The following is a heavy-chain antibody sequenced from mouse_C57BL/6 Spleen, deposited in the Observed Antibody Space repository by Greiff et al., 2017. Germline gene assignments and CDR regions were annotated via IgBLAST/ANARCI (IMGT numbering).Heavy chain of an antibody. CDR3: ARRGYYDYAKGASCVY. J-gene: IGHJ3*01. CDR1: GYTFTDYY. D-gene: IGHD2-4*01. V-gene: IGHV1-26*01. CDR2: INPNNGGT. Sequence: VQLQQSGPELVKPGASVKISCKASGYTFTDYYMNWVKQSHGKSLEWIGDINPNNGGTSYNQKFKGKATLTVDKSSSTAYMGLRSLTSEDAAVYYCARRGYYDYAKGASCVYWGQGTLVTVSA.